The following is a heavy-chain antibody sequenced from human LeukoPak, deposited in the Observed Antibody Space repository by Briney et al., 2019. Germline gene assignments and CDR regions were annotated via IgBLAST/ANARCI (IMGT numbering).Heavy chain of an antibody. D-gene: IGHD4-17*01. CDR1: GFTFSSYA. Sequence: PGGSLRLSCAASGFTFSSYAMHWVRQAPGKGLEWVAVISYDGSNKYYADSVKGRFTISRDNSKNTLYLQMNSLRAEDTAVYYCARSEYGNFDYWGQGTLVTVSS. V-gene: IGHV3-30*04. CDR2: ISYDGSNK. CDR3: ARSEYGNFDY. J-gene: IGHJ4*02.